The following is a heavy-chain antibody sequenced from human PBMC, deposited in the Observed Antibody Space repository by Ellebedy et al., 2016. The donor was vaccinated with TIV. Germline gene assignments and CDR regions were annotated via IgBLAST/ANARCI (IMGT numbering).Heavy chain of an antibody. J-gene: IGHJ5*02. Sequence: PGGSLRLSCAASGFSFRSYWMSWVRQAPGKGLEWVANLYQDGSEKYYVDSVEGRFTISRDNAINSLFLQMNSLRAGDTAVYYCARRGSYGDYAVQVNSWFDRWGRGTLDTVSS. CDR2: LYQDGSEK. V-gene: IGHV3-7*01. CDR3: ARRGSYGDYAVQVNSWFDR. D-gene: IGHD4-17*01. CDR1: GFSFRSYW.